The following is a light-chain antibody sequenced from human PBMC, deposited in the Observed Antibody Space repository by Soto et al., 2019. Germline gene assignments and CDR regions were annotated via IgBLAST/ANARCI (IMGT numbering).Light chain of an antibody. CDR2: EVN. Sequence: QSVLTQPPSASGSPGQSVAISCTGTSSDVGGYNYVSWYQQHPGKAPKLMIYEVNKRPSGVPDRFSGSKSGNTASLTVSGLQAEDEADYYCSTWDVSLNGWVFGGGTKLTVL. CDR3: STWDVSLNGWV. J-gene: IGLJ3*02. V-gene: IGLV2-8*01. CDR1: SSDVGGYNY.